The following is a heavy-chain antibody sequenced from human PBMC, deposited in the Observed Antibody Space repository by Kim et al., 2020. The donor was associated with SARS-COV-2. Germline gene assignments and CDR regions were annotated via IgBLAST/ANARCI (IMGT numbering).Heavy chain of an antibody. D-gene: IGHD3-22*01. V-gene: IGHV5-51*01. Sequence: SYSPSFQGQVTISADKSISTAYLQWSSLKASDTAMYYCARASMIANSPFDYWGQGTLVTVSS. J-gene: IGHJ4*02. CDR3: ARASMIANSPFDY.